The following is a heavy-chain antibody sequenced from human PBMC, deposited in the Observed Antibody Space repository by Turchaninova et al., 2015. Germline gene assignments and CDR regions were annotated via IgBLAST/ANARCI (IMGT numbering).Heavy chain of an antibody. CDR2: VNPGNGDT. J-gene: IGHJ4*02. CDR3: ARDAGRISVIGVVNYFDF. V-gene: IGHV1-3*01. Sequence: QVQFVQSGDEVKKPGASLKLSCKASGSIFTANAIHWGSQAPGQRLEWMGGVNPGNGDTRYSQKFQGGVSITRAASARTAYIELRSLRSEDTAVYFCARDAGRISVIGVVNYFDFWGLGTRVTVS. CDR1: GSIFTANA. D-gene: IGHD3-3*01.